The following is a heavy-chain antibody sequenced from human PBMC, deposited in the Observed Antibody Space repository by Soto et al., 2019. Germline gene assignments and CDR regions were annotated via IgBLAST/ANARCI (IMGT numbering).Heavy chain of an antibody. Sequence: VQLLESGGGLAQPGGSLRLSCVGSGFTFDDYSMSWVRQAPGKGLEWVSFIGSSGTITYYAEAVKGRFCISRDNSKNTLYHEKNGLRADDTATYYCAKDWARGFRYYFDYWGQGSLVAVSS. D-gene: IGHD3-10*01. J-gene: IGHJ4*02. CDR2: IGSSGTIT. CDR1: GFTFDDYS. V-gene: IGHV3-23*01. CDR3: AKDWARGFRYYFDY.